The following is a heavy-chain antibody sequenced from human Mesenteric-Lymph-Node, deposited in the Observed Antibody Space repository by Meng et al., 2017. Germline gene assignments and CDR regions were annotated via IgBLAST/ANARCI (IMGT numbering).Heavy chain of an antibody. J-gene: IGHJ4*02. V-gene: IGHV3-33*01. CDR3: ATTRIAAAGNFDY. CDR2: IWYDGSNK. Sequence: VQVGGSGGGLVKPGGSLRLSCAASGFTFISYGMHWVRQAPGKGLEWVAVIWYDGSNKYYADSVKGRFTISRDNSKNTLYLQMNSLRAEDTAVYYCATTRIAAAGNFDYWGQGTLVTVSS. D-gene: IGHD6-13*01. CDR1: GFTFISYG.